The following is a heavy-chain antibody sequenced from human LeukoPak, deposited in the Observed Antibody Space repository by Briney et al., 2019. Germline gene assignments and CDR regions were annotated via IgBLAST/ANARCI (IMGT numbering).Heavy chain of an antibody. CDR1: GYAFPRSL. D-gene: IGHD3-9*01. J-gene: IGHJ1*01. CDR3: ARGRDILTGYYVH. Sequence: ASVKVSCKASGYAFPRSLMSWVRQAPGQGPEWMGFINIYKGNTHYAQKFQGRVTMTADTSTTTAYMELRGLKVDDTALYYCARGRDILTGYYVHWGQGTLVTVSS. CDR2: INIYKGNT. V-gene: IGHV1-18*01.